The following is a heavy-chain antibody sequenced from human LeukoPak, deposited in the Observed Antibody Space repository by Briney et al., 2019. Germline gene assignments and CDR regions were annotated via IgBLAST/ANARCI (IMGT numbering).Heavy chain of an antibody. D-gene: IGHD6-6*01. CDR1: GYTFTSYG. Sequence: ASVKVSCKASGYTFTSYGTSWVRQAPGQGLEWMGWISAYNGNTNYAQKLQGGVTMTTDTSTSTAYMELRSLRSDDTAVYYCASVPWSIAARPGLFDYWGQGTLVTVSS. J-gene: IGHJ4*02. V-gene: IGHV1-18*01. CDR3: ASVPWSIAARPGLFDY. CDR2: ISAYNGNT.